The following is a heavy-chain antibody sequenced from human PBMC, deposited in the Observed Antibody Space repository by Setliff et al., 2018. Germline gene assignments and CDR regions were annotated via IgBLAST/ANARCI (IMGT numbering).Heavy chain of an antibody. V-gene: IGHV3-23*01. Sequence: GGSLRLSCAASGFTFSSYAMSWVRQAPGKGLEWVSAISGSGGSTYYADSVKGRFTISRDNSKNTLYLQMNSLRAEDTAVYYCARAFYYDFWTFDYWGQGTLVTAPQ. D-gene: IGHD3-3*01. J-gene: IGHJ4*02. CDR3: ARAFYYDFWTFDY. CDR2: ISGSGGST. CDR1: GFTFSSYA.